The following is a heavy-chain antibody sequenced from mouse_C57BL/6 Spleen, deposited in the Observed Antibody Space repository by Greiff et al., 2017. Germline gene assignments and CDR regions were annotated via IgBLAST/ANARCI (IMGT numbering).Heavy chain of an antibody. CDR2: IYPGDGDT. Sequence: QVQLQQSGPELVKPGASVKISCKASGYAFSSSWMNWVKQRPGKGLEWIGRIYPGDGDTNYTGQFKGKATLTADKSSSTAYMQLSSLTSEDSAVYCCARGIYDGYWGAMDYWGQGTSVTVSS. CDR1: GYAFSSSW. V-gene: IGHV1-82*01. D-gene: IGHD2-3*01. J-gene: IGHJ4*01. CDR3: ARGIYDGYWGAMDY.